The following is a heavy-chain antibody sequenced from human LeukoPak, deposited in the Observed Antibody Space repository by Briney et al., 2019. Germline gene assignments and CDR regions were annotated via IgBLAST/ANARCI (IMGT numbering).Heavy chain of an antibody. Sequence: SETLSLTCTVSGYSTSSGYYWGWIRQPPGMGLEWIGSIYYTGNTYYNASLKSQVSISIDTSKNQFSLKLTSVTAAGTAVYYCARQTGSGLFILPGGQGTLVTVSS. CDR1: GYSTSSGYY. CDR3: ARQTGSGLFILP. V-gene: IGHV4-38-2*02. CDR2: IYYTGNT. D-gene: IGHD3/OR15-3a*01. J-gene: IGHJ4*02.